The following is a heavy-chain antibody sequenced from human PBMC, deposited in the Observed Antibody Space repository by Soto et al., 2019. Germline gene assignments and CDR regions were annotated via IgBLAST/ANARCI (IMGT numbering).Heavy chain of an antibody. CDR3: ATGPERWFDP. J-gene: IGHJ5*02. V-gene: IGHV1-24*01. CDR2: FDPEDGET. Sequence: ASVKGSCKVSGYTLTEVSMHWVRQAPGKGLEWMGGFDPEDGETIYAQKFQGRVTMTEDTSTDTAYMELSSLRSEDTAVYYCATGPERWFDPWGQGTLVTVSS. CDR1: GYTLTEVS.